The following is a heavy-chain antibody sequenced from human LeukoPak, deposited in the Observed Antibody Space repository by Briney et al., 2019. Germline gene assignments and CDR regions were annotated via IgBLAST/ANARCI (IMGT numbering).Heavy chain of an antibody. D-gene: IGHD2-21*02. CDR2: IYYSGST. CDR1: GGSISSYY. J-gene: IGHJ4*02. Sequence: SETLSLTCTVSGGSISSYYWSWIRQPPGKGLEWIGYIYYSGSTNYNPSLKSRVTISVDTSKNQFSLKLSSVTAADTAVYYCASRYCGGDCYSWGQGTLVTVSS. CDR3: ASRYCGGDCYS. V-gene: IGHV4-59*08.